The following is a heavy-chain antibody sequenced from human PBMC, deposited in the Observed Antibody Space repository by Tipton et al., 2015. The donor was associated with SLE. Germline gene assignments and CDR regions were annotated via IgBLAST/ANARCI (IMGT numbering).Heavy chain of an antibody. CDR1: GFTFTSYA. D-gene: IGHD3-10*01. J-gene: IGHJ4*02. CDR3: ARVRDYYAGDGCNDF. CDR2: ISYDGFNI. V-gene: IGHV3-30-3*01. Sequence: SLRLSCAASGFTFTSYAMHWVRQAPGKGLESVALISYDGFNIFYADSVKGRFTISRDNSKNPLYLQLSSLRTEDTATYYCARVRDYYAGDGCNDFWGQGTLVTVSS.